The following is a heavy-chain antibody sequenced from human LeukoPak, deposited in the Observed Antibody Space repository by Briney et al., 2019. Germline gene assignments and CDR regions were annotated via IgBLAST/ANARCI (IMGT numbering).Heavy chain of an antibody. CDR1: GGSISSYY. Sequence: PSETLSLTCTVSGGSISSYYWSWIRQPPGKGLEWIGYIYYSGSTNYNPSLKSRVTISVDTSKNQFSLKLSSVTAADTAVYYCARAEYYYFDYWDQGTLVTVSS. V-gene: IGHV4-59*01. J-gene: IGHJ4*02. CDR3: ARAEYYYFDY. D-gene: IGHD2/OR15-2a*01. CDR2: IYYSGST.